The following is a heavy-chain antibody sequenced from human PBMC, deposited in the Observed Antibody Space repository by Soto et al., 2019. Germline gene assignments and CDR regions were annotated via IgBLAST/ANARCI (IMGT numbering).Heavy chain of an antibody. CDR3: ARVSVDFWSGYYYYYMDV. J-gene: IGHJ6*03. V-gene: IGHV3-7*01. Sequence: EVQLVESGGGLAQLGGPRRLSCAASGFPFISYWLSWVRQAPGKGLEGVPNIKQEGSEKYYVDSVKGRFTISRDNAKNSLYLQMNSLRAEDTAVYYCARVSVDFWSGYYYYYMDVWGKGTTVTVSS. D-gene: IGHD3-3*01. CDR1: GFPFISYW. CDR2: IKQEGSEK.